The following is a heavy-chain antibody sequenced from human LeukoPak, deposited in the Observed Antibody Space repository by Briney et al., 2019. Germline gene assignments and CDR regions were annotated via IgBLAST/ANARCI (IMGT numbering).Heavy chain of an antibody. V-gene: IGHV3-66*04. Sequence: GGSLRLSCAASGFTFSNDVMSWVRQAPGKGLEWVSVIYSGGNTYYADSVKGRFTISRDNSKNTLFLQMNSLRAEDAAVYYCARHEYSSGWHYFDYWGQGTLVTVSS. D-gene: IGHD6-19*01. CDR2: IYSGGNT. CDR1: GFTFSNDV. J-gene: IGHJ4*02. CDR3: ARHEYSSGWHYFDY.